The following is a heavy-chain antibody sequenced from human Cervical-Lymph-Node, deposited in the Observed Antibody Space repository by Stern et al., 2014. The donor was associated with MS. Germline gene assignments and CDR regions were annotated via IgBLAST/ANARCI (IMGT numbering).Heavy chain of an antibody. CDR1: GYTFISYD. Sequence: VQLVESGSQVRKPGASVKVSCQASGYTFISYDIFWVRQATGQGLEWMGWMNPNNANTGHAQKFQGRVTMTRNISISTAYMELSSLRYDDTAVYYCVRGGFSYGYGLDAWGQGTAVIVSS. V-gene: IGHV1-8*01. CDR3: VRGGFSYGYGLDA. J-gene: IGHJ6*02. D-gene: IGHD5-18*01. CDR2: MNPNNANT.